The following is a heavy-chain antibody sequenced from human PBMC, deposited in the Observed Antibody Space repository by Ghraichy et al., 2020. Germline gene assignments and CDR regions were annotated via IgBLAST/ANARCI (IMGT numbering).Heavy chain of an antibody. J-gene: IGHJ3*02. V-gene: IGHV3-23*01. CDR3: AKGRLNYYDRTLDAFDI. D-gene: IGHD3-22*01. CDR1: GFTFSSYA. Sequence: GESLNISCAASGFTFSSYAMSWVRQAPGKGLEWVSAISGSGGSTYYADSVKGRFTISRDNSKNTLYLQMNSLRAEDTAVYYCAKGRLNYYDRTLDAFDIWGQGTMVTVSS. CDR2: ISGSGGST.